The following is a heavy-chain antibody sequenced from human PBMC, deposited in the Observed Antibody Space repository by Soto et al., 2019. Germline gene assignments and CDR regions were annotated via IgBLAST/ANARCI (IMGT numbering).Heavy chain of an antibody. Sequence: GGSLRLSCAASGFTFSSYGMHWVRQAPGKGLEWVAVIWYDGSNKYYPDSVKGRFTISRDNSKNTLYLQMNSLRAEDTAVYYCARGGYYYDSSGYYYPQGYWGQGTLVTVS. D-gene: IGHD3-22*01. V-gene: IGHV3-33*01. J-gene: IGHJ4*02. CDR2: IWYDGSNK. CDR3: ARGGYYYDSSGYYYPQGY. CDR1: GFTFSSYG.